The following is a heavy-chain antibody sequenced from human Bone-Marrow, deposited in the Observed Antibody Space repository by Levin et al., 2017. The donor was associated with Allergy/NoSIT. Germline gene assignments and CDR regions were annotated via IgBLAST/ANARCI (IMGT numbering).Heavy chain of an antibody. Sequence: GSLRLSCAVYGGSFSGYYWSWIRQPPGKGLEWIGEINHSGSTNYNPSLKSRVTISVDTSKNQFSLKLSSVTAADTAVYYCARRFRGVFPFDYWGQGTLVTVSS. CDR2: INHSGST. J-gene: IGHJ4*02. CDR3: ARRFRGVFPFDY. V-gene: IGHV4-34*01. D-gene: IGHD3-10*01. CDR1: GGSFSGYY.